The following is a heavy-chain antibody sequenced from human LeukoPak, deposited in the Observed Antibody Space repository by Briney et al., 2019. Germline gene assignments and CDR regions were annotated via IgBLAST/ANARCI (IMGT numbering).Heavy chain of an antibody. J-gene: IGHJ6*02. CDR1: GFTFSSYA. CDR2: ISYDGSNK. D-gene: IGHD3-22*01. CDR3: XXXXXXYDSSGYLALYYYYGMDV. V-gene: IGHV3-30-3*01. Sequence: PGGSLRLSCAASGFTFSSYAMHWVRQAPGKGLEWVAVISYDGSNKYYADSVKGRFTISRDNSKNTLYLQMNSLRAEDTAVYYXXXXXXXYDSSGYLALYYYYGMDVWGQGTTVTVSS.